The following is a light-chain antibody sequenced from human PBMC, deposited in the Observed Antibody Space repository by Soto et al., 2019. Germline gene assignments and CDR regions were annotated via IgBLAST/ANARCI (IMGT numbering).Light chain of an antibody. V-gene: IGKV3-15*01. CDR3: QQYNNWPPWT. CDR2: GAS. Sequence: EIVMTQSPATLSVSPGERATLSCRASQSVSSNLAWYQQKPGQAPRLLIYGASTRATGIPARFSGSGSGTESTLTISSLQSEDFAVYYCQQYNNWPPWTSGQGTKVEIK. J-gene: IGKJ1*01. CDR1: QSVSSN.